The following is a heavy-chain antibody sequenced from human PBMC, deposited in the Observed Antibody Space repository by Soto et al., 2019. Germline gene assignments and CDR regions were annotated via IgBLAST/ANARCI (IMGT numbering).Heavy chain of an antibody. D-gene: IGHD5-12*01. Sequence: SETLSLTCTVSGGSISSYYWSWIRQPPGEGLEWIGYIYYSGSTNYNPSLKSRVTISADTSKNQFSLKLSSVTAADTAVYYCARQRYSGYDWLDPWGQGPLVTVS. J-gene: IGHJ5*02. CDR1: GGSISSYY. V-gene: IGHV4-59*08. CDR2: IYYSGST. CDR3: ARQRYSGYDWLDP.